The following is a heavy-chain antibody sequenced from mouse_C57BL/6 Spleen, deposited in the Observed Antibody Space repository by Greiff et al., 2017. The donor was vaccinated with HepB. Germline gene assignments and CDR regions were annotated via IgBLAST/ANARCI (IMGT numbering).Heavy chain of an antibody. J-gene: IGHJ1*03. CDR1: GFTFSSYN. CDR2: ISGGGGNT. V-gene: IGHV5-9*01. Sequence: EVQLQESGGGLVKPGGSLKLSCAASGFTFSSYNMSWVRQTPEKRLEWVATISGGGGNTYYADSVKGRFTISRDNAKNTLYLQMSSLRSEDTALYDCARGYFDVWGTGPTVTVSS. CDR3: ARGYFDV.